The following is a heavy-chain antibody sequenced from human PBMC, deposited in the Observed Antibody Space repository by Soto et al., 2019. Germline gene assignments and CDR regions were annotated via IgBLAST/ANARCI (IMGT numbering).Heavy chain of an antibody. Sequence: QVPLVQSGAEVKKPGASVKVSCKASGYTFITYGVSWVLQAPGQGLDWLGWISTYNGNTRYAERLQGRVTMTTDTTTNTAYLELRNLRSDDTAVYYCARGPTDYYDNSANYFLDYWGQGTLVTVSS. CDR2: ISTYNGNT. CDR3: ARGPTDYYDNSANYFLDY. V-gene: IGHV1-18*01. D-gene: IGHD3-22*01. J-gene: IGHJ4*02. CDR1: GYTFITYG.